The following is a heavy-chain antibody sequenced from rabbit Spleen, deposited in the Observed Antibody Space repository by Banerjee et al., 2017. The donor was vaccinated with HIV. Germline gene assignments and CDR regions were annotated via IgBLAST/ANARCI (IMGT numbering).Heavy chain of an antibody. Sequence: QEQLEESGGDLVKPEGSLTLTCTASGFSFSSRYYMCWVRQAPGKGLEWIACIYVDSGNSYYASWAKGRFTIAKTSSTTVTLQMTSLTVADTATYFCAGRGSAYGYAYGLWGPGTLVTVS. J-gene: IGHJ4*01. CDR1: GFSFSSRYY. V-gene: IGHV1S45*01. D-gene: IGHD6-1*01. CDR2: IYVDSGNS. CDR3: AGRGSAYGYAYGL.